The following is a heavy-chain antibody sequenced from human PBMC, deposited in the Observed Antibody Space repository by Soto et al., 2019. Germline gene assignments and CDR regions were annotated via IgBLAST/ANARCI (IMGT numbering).Heavy chain of an antibody. CDR1: GYTFTSYG. CDR2: ISAYNGNT. D-gene: IGHD4-17*01. J-gene: IGHJ5*02. CDR3: ARDTLDYGDYWFDP. Sequence: QVQLVQSGAEVKKPGASVKVSCKASGYTFTSYGISWVRQAPGQGLEWMGWISAYNGNTNYAQKLQGRVTMTTDTSTSTGYMELRSMGSDDTAVYYCARDTLDYGDYWFDPWGQGTMVTVSS. V-gene: IGHV1-18*01.